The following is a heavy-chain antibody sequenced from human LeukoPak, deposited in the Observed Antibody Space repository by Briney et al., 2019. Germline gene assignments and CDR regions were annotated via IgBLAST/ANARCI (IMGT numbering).Heavy chain of an antibody. J-gene: IGHJ4*02. CDR1: GYTLTELS. Sequence: GASVKVSFKVSGYTLTELSMHWVRQAPGKGLEWMGGFDPEDGETIYAQKFQGRVTMTEDTSTDTAYMELSSLRSEDTAVYYCATGYQLAEPALVDYWGQGTLVTVSS. D-gene: IGHD1-1*01. CDR2: FDPEDGET. CDR3: ATGYQLAEPALVDY. V-gene: IGHV1-24*01.